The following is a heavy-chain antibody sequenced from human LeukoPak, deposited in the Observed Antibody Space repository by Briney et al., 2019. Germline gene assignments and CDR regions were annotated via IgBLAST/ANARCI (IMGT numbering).Heavy chain of an antibody. Sequence: SETLSLTCTVSGGSISSYYWSWIRQPAGKGLEWIGRIYTSGSTNYNPSLKSRVTMSVDTSKNQFSLKLSSVTAADTAVYYCAREEWLLFGRPHYYMDVWGKGTTVTVSS. CDR2: IYTSGST. J-gene: IGHJ6*03. D-gene: IGHD3-3*01. V-gene: IGHV4-4*07. CDR1: GGSISSYY. CDR3: AREEWLLFGRPHYYMDV.